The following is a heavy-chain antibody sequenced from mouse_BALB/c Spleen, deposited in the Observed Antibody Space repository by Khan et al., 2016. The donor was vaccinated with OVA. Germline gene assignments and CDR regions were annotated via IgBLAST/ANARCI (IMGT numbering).Heavy chain of an antibody. CDR2: INPHIGET. CDR1: GYSFTGYF. CDR3: ARIYRSDFDY. Sequence: EVQLQQSGPELVKPGASVKISCKASGYSFTGYFMNWVMQSHGKSLEWIGRINPHIGETFYNQKFKGKATLTVDESSSTAHMELRNRASEDSAVYYCARIYRSDFDYWGQGTTLTVSS. V-gene: IGHV1-20*02. J-gene: IGHJ2*01. D-gene: IGHD1-1*01.